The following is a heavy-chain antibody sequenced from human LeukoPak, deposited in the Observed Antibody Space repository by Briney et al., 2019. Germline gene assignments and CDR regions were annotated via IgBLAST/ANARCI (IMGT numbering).Heavy chain of an antibody. V-gene: IGHV1-69*04. J-gene: IGHJ3*02. CDR2: IIPILGIA. D-gene: IGHD4-17*01. CDR3: ATTVTWDAFDI. Sequence: SVKVSCKASGGTFSSYAISWVRQAPGQGLEWMGRIIPILGIANYAQKFQGRVTITTDESTSTAYMELSSLRSEDTAVYYCATTVTWDAFDIWGQGTMVTVSS. CDR1: GGTFSSYA.